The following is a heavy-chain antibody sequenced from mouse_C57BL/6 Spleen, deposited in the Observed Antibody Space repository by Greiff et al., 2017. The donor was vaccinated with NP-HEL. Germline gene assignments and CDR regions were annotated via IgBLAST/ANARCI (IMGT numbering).Heavy chain of an antibody. CDR2: IDPENGDT. Sequence: VQLKESGAELVRPGASVKLSCTASGFNIKDDYMHWVKQRPEQGLEWIGWIDPENGDTEYASKFQGKATITADTSSNTAYLQLSSLTSEDTAVYYCTPLLRSPFDYWGQGTTLTVSS. CDR1: GFNIKDDY. D-gene: IGHD1-1*01. J-gene: IGHJ2*01. CDR3: TPLLRSPFDY. V-gene: IGHV14-4*01.